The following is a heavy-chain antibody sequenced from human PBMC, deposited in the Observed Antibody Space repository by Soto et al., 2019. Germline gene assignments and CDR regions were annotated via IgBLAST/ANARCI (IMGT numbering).Heavy chain of an antibody. CDR1: GGSISGHY. CDR2: MYYSGST. Sequence: SETLSPTCSVSGGSISGHYWSWVRQTPGKGLEWIGYMYYSGSTNYNPSLKSRVTISVDTSKNHFSLRLTSVTAADTAVYYCARGPYYDLIWNYYYMDVWGKGTTVTVSS. V-gene: IGHV4-59*08. CDR3: ARGPYYDLIWNYYYMDV. J-gene: IGHJ6*03. D-gene: IGHD3-16*01.